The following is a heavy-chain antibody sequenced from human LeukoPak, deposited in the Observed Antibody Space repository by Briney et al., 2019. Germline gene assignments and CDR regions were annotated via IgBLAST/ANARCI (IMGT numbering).Heavy chain of an antibody. V-gene: IGHV3-23*01. Sequence: GGSLRLSCAASGFTFSNYAMSWVRQAPGKGLEWVSTISDVSTYYTDSVKGRFTISRDNSKSTLYLQMNSLRAEDTAVYYCAKDPLSWFYGMDVWGKGTTVTVSS. CDR2: ISDVST. CDR3: AKDPLSWFYGMDV. J-gene: IGHJ6*04. CDR1: GFTFSNYA. D-gene: IGHD3-22*01.